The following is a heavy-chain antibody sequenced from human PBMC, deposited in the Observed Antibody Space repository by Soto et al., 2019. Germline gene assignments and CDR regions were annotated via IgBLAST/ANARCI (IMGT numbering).Heavy chain of an antibody. CDR2: IYWDDDK. CDR3: AYMPCSGGSCYWFSFSGMDV. Sequence: QITMKESGPTLVKPTQPLTLTCTFSGFSLSTSGVGVAWIRQPPGKALEWLPLIYWDDDKRYRPSLESRITSTKDTSKNQVVLTMANMDSVDTATYYCAYMPCSGGSCYWFSFSGMDVWGQGTTVTVSS. J-gene: IGHJ6*02. CDR1: GFSLSTSGVG. D-gene: IGHD2-15*01. V-gene: IGHV2-5*02.